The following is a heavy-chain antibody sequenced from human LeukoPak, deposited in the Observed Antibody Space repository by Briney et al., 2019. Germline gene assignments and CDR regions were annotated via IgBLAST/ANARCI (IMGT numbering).Heavy chain of an antibody. D-gene: IGHD2-15*01. Sequence: PSETLSLTCGVSGGSISSSNWWTWVRQPPGKGLEWVGEIYHSGSTNYNPSLKSRVTISVDKSKNQFSLKLSSVTAADTAIYYCARAGGSSDYWGQGTLVTVSS. CDR3: ARAGGSSDY. CDR2: IYHSGST. CDR1: GGSISSSNW. J-gene: IGHJ4*02. V-gene: IGHV4-4*02.